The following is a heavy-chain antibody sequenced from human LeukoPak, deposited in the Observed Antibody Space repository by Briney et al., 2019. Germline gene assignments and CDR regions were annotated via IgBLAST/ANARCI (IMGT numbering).Heavy chain of an antibody. Sequence: PSETLSLTCTVSGGSISTYYWSWIRQPPGKGLEWIGYIYYSGSTNYSPSLQSRVTMSVDTSKNQFSLRLNSVTAADTAVYYCARSGTKTNGFDYGGQGTLVTVSS. CDR2: IYYSGST. V-gene: IGHV4-59*01. CDR3: ARSGTKTNGFDY. D-gene: IGHD2-8*01. CDR1: GGSISTYY. J-gene: IGHJ4*02.